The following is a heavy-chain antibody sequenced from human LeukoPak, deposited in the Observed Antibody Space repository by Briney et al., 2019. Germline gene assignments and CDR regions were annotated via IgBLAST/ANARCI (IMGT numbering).Heavy chain of an antibody. CDR3: ARAVTYYYYYGMDV. CDR2: ISSSSSYI. D-gene: IGHD4-4*01. V-gene: IGHV3-21*01. CDR1: RFTFSSYS. J-gene: IGHJ6*02. Sequence: PGGSLRLSCAASRFTFSSYSMNWVRQAPGKGLEWVSSISSSSSYIYYADSVKGRFTISRDNAKNSLYLQMNSLRAEDTAVYYCARAVTYYYYYGMDVWGQGTTVTVSS.